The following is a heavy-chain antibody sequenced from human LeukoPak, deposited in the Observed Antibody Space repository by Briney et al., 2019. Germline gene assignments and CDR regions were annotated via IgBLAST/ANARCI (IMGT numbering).Heavy chain of an antibody. V-gene: IGHV4-59*01. J-gene: IGHJ3*02. CDR3: ARVTFGGAFDI. D-gene: IGHD2/OR15-2a*01. Sequence: SETLSLTCTVSGGSISSYYWSWIRQPPGKGLEWIGYIYYSGSTNYNPSLKSRVTISVDTSKNQFSLKLSSVTAADTAVYYCARVTFGGAFDIWGQGTMVTVSS. CDR1: GGSISSYY. CDR2: IYYSGST.